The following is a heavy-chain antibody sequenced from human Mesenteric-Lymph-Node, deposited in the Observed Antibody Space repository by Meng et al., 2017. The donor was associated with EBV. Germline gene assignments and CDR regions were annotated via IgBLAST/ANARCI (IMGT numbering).Heavy chain of an antibody. D-gene: IGHD6-19*01. V-gene: IGHV1-3*01. CDR1: GYTNYA. CDR3: ARDSSGDSRFFDP. CDR2: INAGNGNT. Sequence: QVQLVQSGAELKKPGASVKVSCKASGYTNYAMHWVRQAPGQRLEWMGWINAGNGNTEYSQKFQGRVTITRDTSASTAYMELSSLRSEDTAVYYCARDSSGDSRFFDPWGQGTLVTVSS. J-gene: IGHJ5*02.